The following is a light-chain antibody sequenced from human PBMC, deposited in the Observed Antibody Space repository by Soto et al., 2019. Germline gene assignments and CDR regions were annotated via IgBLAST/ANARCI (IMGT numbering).Light chain of an antibody. Sequence: QSALTQPASVSGSPGQSITISCTGTSSDVGGYNYVSWYQQHPGKAPKLMIYEVSNRPSGVSNRFSGSKSGHTASLTISGLQSEDEADSFCTSYTSTTTIDVLGNGTKVT. CDR1: SSDVGGYNY. J-gene: IGLJ1*01. V-gene: IGLV2-14*01. CDR2: EVS. CDR3: TSYTSTTTIDV.